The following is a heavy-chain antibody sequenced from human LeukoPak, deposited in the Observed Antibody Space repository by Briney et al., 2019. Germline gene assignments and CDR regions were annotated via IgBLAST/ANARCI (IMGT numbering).Heavy chain of an antibody. D-gene: IGHD7-27*01. Sequence: SETLSLTCNVSGGSVSSYYWSWIRQPAGKVLEWIGRMYTSGSTNYNPSLKSRVTMSVDASKNQFSLKLSSVTAADTAVYYCARNKLGAFDYWGQGTLVTVSS. CDR3: ARNKLGAFDY. CDR2: MYTSGST. CDR1: GGSVSSYY. J-gene: IGHJ4*02. V-gene: IGHV4-4*07.